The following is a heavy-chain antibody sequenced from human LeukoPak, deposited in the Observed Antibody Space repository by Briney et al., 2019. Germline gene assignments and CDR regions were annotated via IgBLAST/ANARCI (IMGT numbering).Heavy chain of an antibody. CDR2: ISYDGSNK. CDR1: GFTFSNYA. D-gene: IGHD3-3*01. J-gene: IGHJ4*02. CDR3: AKASADYDFWSGKD. Sequence: GGSLRLSCAATGFTFSNYAMHWVRQAPGKGLEWVAGISYDGSNKYYADSVKGRFTISRDNSKNTLYLQMNSLRAEDTAVYYCAKASADYDFWSGKDWGQGTLVTVSS. V-gene: IGHV3-30*04.